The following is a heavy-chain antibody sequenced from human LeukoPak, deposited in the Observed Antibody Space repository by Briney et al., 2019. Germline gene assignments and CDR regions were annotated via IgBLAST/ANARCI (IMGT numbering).Heavy chain of an antibody. CDR2: IFPSGGEI. V-gene: IGHV3-21*04. CDR3: ATYRQVLLPFES. D-gene: IGHD2-8*02. J-gene: IGHJ4*02. CDR1: GFTFSSYS. Sequence: GGSLRLSCAASGFTFSSYSMNWVRQAPGKGLEWVSSIFPSGGEIHYADSVRGRFTISRDNSKSTLSLQMNSLRADDTAIYYCATYRQVLLPFESWGQGTLVTVSS.